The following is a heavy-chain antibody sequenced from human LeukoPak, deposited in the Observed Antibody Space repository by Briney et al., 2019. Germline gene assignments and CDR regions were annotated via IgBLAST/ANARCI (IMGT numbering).Heavy chain of an antibody. J-gene: IGHJ4*02. CDR1: GFTFSSYA. D-gene: IGHD1-26*01. V-gene: IGHV3-30-3*01. CDR2: ISYDGSNK. Sequence: GGSLRLSCAASGFTFSSYAMHWVRQAPGKGLEWVAVISYDGSNKYYADSVKGRFTISRDNSRNTLYRQMNSLRAEDTAVYYCARGEGGFDYWGQGTLVSVSS. CDR3: ARGEGGFDY.